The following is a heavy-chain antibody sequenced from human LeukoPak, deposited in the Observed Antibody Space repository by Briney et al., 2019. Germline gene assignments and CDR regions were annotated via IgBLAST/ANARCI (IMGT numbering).Heavy chain of an antibody. V-gene: IGHV3-30*01. CDR2: ISYDGSNK. J-gene: IGHJ5*02. D-gene: IGHD2-2*01. CDR3: ARDGGHIVVVPAAIGWFDP. Sequence: GRSLRLSCAASGFTFSSYAMHWVRQAPGKGLEWVAVISYDGSNKYYADSVKGRFTISRDNSKNTLYLQMNSLRAEDTAVYYCARDGGHIVVVPAAIGWFDPWGQGTLVIVSS. CDR1: GFTFSSYA.